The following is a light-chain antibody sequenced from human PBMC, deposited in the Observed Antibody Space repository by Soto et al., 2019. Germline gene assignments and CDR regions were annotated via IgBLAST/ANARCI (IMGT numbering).Light chain of an antibody. CDR2: EVT. CDR1: SSDVGGYNY. V-gene: IGLV2-8*01. CDR3: SSYAGNNNFVV. Sequence: QSALNQPPSASGSPGQSVTISCTGTSSDVGGYNYVSWYQQHPGKAPKLMLYEVTKRPSGVPDRFSGSKSGNTASLTVSGLQAEDEADYYCSSYAGNNNFVVFGGGTKLTVL. J-gene: IGLJ2*01.